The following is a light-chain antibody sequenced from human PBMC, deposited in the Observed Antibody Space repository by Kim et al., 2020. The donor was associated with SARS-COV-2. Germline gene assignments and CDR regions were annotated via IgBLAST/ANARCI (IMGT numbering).Light chain of an antibody. CDR1: QSISNF. CDR2: AAS. J-gene: IGKJ4*01. CDR3: QQSYSVPRT. V-gene: IGKV1-39*01. Sequence: DIQMTQSPSSLSASVGDRVTITCRASQSISNFLNWYQVKPGKAPKLLIYAASTLQSGVPSRFSGSGSGTDFTLTISSLQPEDFATYYCQQSYSVPRTFGGGTKVDIK.